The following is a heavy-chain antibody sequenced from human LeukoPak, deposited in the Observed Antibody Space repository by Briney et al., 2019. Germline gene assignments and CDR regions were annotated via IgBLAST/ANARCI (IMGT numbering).Heavy chain of an antibody. D-gene: IGHD2-2*02. CDR3: EIGVPAAIEPFDY. V-gene: IGHV1-18*01. Sequence: GASVKVSCKASGCTFTSYGSSWVRQAPGQGLEWMGWISADNGNTNYAQKLEGRVTMTTDTSTSTAYMELRSLRTDDTAVYYCEIGVPAAIEPFDYWGQGTLVTVSS. J-gene: IGHJ4*02. CDR1: GCTFTSYG. CDR2: ISADNGNT.